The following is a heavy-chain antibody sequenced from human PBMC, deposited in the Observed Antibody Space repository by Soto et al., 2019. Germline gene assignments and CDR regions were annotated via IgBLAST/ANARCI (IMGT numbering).Heavy chain of an antibody. D-gene: IGHD5-18*01. CDR1: GGSLSSHS. V-gene: IGHV4-59*08. J-gene: IGHJ5*02. CDR2: VYSSGST. CDR3: ARRVQANSAVVQGNWLDP. Sequence: SETLSLTCSVSGGSLSSHSWNWIRQPPGRGLEWIGHVYSSGSTNYNPSLESRVTISVDTSKNQFSLKLTSLTAADTAVYYCARRVQANSAVVQGNWLDPWGQGTLVTVS.